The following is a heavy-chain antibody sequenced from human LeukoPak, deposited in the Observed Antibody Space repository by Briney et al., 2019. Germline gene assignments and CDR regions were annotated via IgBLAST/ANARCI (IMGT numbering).Heavy chain of an antibody. V-gene: IGHV3-33*06. CDR2: VWYDGSNK. CDR3: AKARRIAARGPHGWFDP. J-gene: IGHJ5*02. Sequence: GGSLRLSCAAAGFTLSSHGKHRGRQAPGKGLGGGGVVWYDGSNKYYADSVKGRFTISRDNSKNTLYLQMNSLRAEDTAVYYCAKARRIAARGPHGWFDPWGQGTLVTVSS. D-gene: IGHD6-6*01. CDR1: GFTLSSHG.